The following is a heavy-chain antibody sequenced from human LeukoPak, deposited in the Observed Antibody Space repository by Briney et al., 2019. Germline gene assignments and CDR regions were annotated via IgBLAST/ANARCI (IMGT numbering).Heavy chain of an antibody. V-gene: IGHV4-59*01. CDR3: ARGTDIVVVVAANL. J-gene: IGHJ3*01. CDR2: IYYSGST. CDR1: GGSISSYY. D-gene: IGHD2-15*01. Sequence: SETLSLTCTVSGGSISSYYWSWIRQPPGKGLEWIGYIYYSGSTNYNPSLKSRVTISVDTSKNQFSLKLSSVTAADTAVYYCARGTDIVVVVAANLWGQGTMVTVSS.